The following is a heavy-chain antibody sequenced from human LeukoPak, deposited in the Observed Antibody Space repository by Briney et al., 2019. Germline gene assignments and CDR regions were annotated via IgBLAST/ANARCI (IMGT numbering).Heavy chain of an antibody. D-gene: IGHD4-17*01. V-gene: IGHV3-30-3*01. CDR3: AKDAGTVTTYFDY. CDR2: ISYDGSNK. CDR1: GFTFSSYA. Sequence: GGSLRLSCAASGFTFSSYAMHWVRQAPGKGLEWVAVISYDGSNKYYADSVKGRFTISRDNSKNTLYLQMNSLRAEDTAVYYCAKDAGTVTTYFDYWGQGTLVTVSS. J-gene: IGHJ4*02.